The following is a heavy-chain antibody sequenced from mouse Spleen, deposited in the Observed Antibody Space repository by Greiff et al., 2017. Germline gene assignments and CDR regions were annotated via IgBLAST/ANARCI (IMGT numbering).Heavy chain of an antibody. CDR1: GYSITSGYY. V-gene: IGHV3-6*01. Sequence: EVQLQESGPGLVKPSQSLSLTCSVTGYSITSGYYWNWIRQFPGNKLEWMGYISYDGSNNYNPSLKNRISITRDTSKNQFFLKLNSVTTEDTATYYCARDFYYYDGSYVYYYAMDYWGQGTSVTVSS. J-gene: IGHJ4*01. CDR2: ISYDGSN. D-gene: IGHD1-1*01. CDR3: ARDFYYYDGSYVYYYAMDY.